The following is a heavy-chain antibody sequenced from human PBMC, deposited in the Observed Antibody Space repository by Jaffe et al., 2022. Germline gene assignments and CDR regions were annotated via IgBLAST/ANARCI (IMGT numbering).Heavy chain of an antibody. CDR1: GYSISSGYY. V-gene: IGHV4-38-2*01. D-gene: IGHD4-17*01. Sequence: QVQLQESGPGLVKPSDTLSLTCDVSGYSISSGYYWAWIRQPPGKGLEWIGSIYHSGSTYHNPSLKSRVTISVDTSKNHFSLNLGSVTAADTAVYYCARSGTAVITPITYWGQGALVTVSS. CDR3: ARSGTAVITPITY. J-gene: IGHJ4*02. CDR2: IYHSGST.